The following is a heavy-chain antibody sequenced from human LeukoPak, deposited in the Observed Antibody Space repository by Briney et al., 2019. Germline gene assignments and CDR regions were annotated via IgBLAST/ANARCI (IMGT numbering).Heavy chain of an antibody. J-gene: IGHJ5*02. CDR3: ARHTVTTSPFFDP. V-gene: IGHV4-34*01. Sequence: SETLSLTCAVYGGSFSGYYWSWIRQPPGKGQEWIGEINHSGSTNYNPSLKSRVTISVDTSKNQFSLKLSSVTAADTAVYYCARHTVTTSPFFDPWGQGTLVTVSS. CDR2: INHSGST. CDR1: GGSFSGYY. D-gene: IGHD4-17*01.